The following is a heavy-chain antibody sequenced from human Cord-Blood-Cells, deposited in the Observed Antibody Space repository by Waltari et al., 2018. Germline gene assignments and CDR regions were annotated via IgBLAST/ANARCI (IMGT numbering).Heavy chain of an antibody. CDR3: ARGDTGLYFDY. J-gene: IGHJ4*02. Sequence: QVQLQQWGAGLVKPSETLSLTCAVFGGSFSGDYWSWIRQPPGKGLEWIGEINHRGSTNYNPSLKSRVTISVDTSKNQFSLKLSSVTAADTAVYYCARGDTGLYFDYWGQGTLVTVSS. V-gene: IGHV4-34*01. D-gene: IGHD2-21*01. CDR2: INHRGST. CDR1: GGSFSGDY.